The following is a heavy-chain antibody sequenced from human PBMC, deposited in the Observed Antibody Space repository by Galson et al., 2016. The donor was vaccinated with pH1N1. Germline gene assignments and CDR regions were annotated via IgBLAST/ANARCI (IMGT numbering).Heavy chain of an antibody. CDR2: INQDAGVK. J-gene: IGHJ6*02. Sequence: SLRLSCAVSGLTFSNYWMGWVRQAPGRGLEWVANINQDAGVKYYVDSVNGRFTISRDNAKNSLYLQMNSLSAEDTAVYYCATSRLSYALDVWGQGTTVTVSS. CDR3: ATSRLSYALDV. V-gene: IGHV3-7*01. D-gene: IGHD6-13*01. CDR1: GLTFSNYW.